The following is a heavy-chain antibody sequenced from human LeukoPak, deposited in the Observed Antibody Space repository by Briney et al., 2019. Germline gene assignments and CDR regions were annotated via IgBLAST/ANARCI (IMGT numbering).Heavy chain of an antibody. CDR1: GDSIISGGYH. CDR3: ARDHTGYGHFDY. J-gene: IGHJ4*02. V-gene: IGHV4-31*03. Sequence: SQTLSLTCTVSGDSIISGGYHWSWIRQHPGKGLEWIGHIYNSGSPFYNTSLKSRVTISVDTSKNQFSLKLSSVTAADTAVYFCARDHTGYGHFDYWGQGTVDTVSS. CDR2: IYNSGSP. D-gene: IGHD5-12*01.